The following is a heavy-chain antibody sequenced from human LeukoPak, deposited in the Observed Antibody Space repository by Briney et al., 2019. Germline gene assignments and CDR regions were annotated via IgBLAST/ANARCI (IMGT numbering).Heavy chain of an antibody. CDR1: GDTFSNFV. CDR2: IIPLLGTP. D-gene: IGHD3/OR15-3a*01. J-gene: IGHJ6*03. V-gene: IGHV1-69*05. Sequence: SVKVSCKASGDTFSNFVFTWVRQAPGQGLEWMGGIIPLLGTPDYGQMFRNRVTITTDESTSTAYMEVRSLRSDDSAVYYCARGRRQLDWGVHYYYMDVWGEGTTVTVSS. CDR3: ARGRRQLDWGVHYYYMDV.